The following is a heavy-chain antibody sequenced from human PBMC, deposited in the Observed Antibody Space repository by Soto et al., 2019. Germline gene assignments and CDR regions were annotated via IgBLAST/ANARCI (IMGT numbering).Heavy chain of an antibody. CDR2: IYYSGST. Sequence: SETLSLTCTVSGGSISSYYWSWIRQPPGKGLEWIGYIYYSGSTNYNPSLKSRVTISVDTSKNQFSLKLSSVTAADTAVYYCARTKLWFGEPDWFDPRGQGTLVTVSS. V-gene: IGHV4-59*01. J-gene: IGHJ5*02. D-gene: IGHD3-10*01. CDR1: GGSISSYY. CDR3: ARTKLWFGEPDWFDP.